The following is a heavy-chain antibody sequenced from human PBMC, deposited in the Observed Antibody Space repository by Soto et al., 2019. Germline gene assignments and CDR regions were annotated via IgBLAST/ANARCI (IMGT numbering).Heavy chain of an antibody. Sequence: QVQLVESGGGVVQPGRSLRLSCAASGFTFSSYGMHWVRQAPGKGLEWVAVIWYDGSNKYYADSVKGRFTISRDNSKNTLYLQMNSLRAEDTAVYYCARGRGSYPYYFDYWGQGTLVTVSS. CDR2: IWYDGSNK. CDR1: GFTFSSYG. CDR3: ARGRGSYPYYFDY. J-gene: IGHJ4*02. D-gene: IGHD1-26*01. V-gene: IGHV3-33*01.